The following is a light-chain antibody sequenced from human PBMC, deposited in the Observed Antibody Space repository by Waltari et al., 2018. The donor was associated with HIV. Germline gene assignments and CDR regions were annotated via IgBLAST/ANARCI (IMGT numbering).Light chain of an antibody. CDR2: GAS. J-gene: IGKJ1*01. V-gene: IGKV3-11*01. Sequence: EIVLTPSPATLSLSPGERATLSCRASQSVSSNLAWYQQKPGQAPRLLIYGASNRATGIPARFSGSGSGTDFTLTISSLEPEDFAVYYCQQRGNWPWTFGQGTKVEIK. CDR3: QQRGNWPWT. CDR1: QSVSSN.